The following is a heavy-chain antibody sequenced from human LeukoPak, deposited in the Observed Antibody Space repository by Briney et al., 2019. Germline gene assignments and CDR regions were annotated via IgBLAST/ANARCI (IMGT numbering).Heavy chain of an antibody. CDR2: INPNSGGT. J-gene: IGHJ1*01. V-gene: IGHV1-2*02. CDR1: GYTFTGYY. Sequence: ASVKVCCKASGYTFTGYYMHWVRQAPGQGLELMGWINPNSGGTNYAQKFQGRVTMTRDTSISTAYMELSRLRSDDTAVYYCARGGIYCSGGSCYDYFQHWGQGTLVTVSS. D-gene: IGHD2-15*01. CDR3: ARGGIYCSGGSCYDYFQH.